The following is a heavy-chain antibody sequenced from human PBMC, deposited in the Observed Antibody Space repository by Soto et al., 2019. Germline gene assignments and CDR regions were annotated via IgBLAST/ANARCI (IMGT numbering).Heavy chain of an antibody. D-gene: IGHD1-1*01. CDR2: INPSGGST. Sequence: GASLKVSCKSSGYTFTSYDMHWVRQAPGQGLEWMGIINPSGGSTSYAQKFQGRVTMTRDTSTSTVYMELSSLRSEDTAVYYCAVQMDHYHYYGMDIWGQGTTVTVSS. V-gene: IGHV1-46*01. J-gene: IGHJ6*02. CDR1: GYTFTSYD. CDR3: AVQMDHYHYYGMDI.